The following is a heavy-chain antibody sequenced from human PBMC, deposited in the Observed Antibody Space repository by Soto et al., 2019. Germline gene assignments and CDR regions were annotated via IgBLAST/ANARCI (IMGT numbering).Heavy chain of an antibody. Sequence: SETLSLTCTVSGASISGFYWSWIRKSAGKGLEWIGRIYATGTTDYNPSLKSRVMMSVDTSKKQFSLKLRSVTAADTAVYYCVRDGTKTLRDWFDPWGQGISVTVPQ. CDR2: IYATGTT. D-gene: IGHD1-1*01. J-gene: IGHJ5*02. CDR3: VRDGTKTLRDWFDP. V-gene: IGHV4-4*07. CDR1: GASISGFY.